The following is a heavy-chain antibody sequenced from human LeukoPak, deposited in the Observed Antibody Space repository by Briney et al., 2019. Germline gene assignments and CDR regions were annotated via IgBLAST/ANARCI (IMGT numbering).Heavy chain of an antibody. J-gene: IGHJ4*02. Sequence: ASVKVSCKVSGYTLTELPMHWVRQAPGKGLEWMGGFDPENGETIYAQKFQGRVTMTEDTSTDTAYMELSSLRSEDTAVYYCATVRLFCSGGSCYYYFDYWGQGTLVTVSS. CDR3: ATVRLFCSGGSCYYYFDY. D-gene: IGHD2-15*01. V-gene: IGHV1-24*01. CDR2: FDPENGET. CDR1: GYTLTELP.